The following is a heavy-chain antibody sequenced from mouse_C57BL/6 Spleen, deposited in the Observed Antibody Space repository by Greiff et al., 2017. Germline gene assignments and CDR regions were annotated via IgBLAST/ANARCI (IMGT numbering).Heavy chain of an antibody. V-gene: IGHV1-55*01. CDR3: ARGGGNYGYYYAMDY. J-gene: IGHJ4*01. CDR2: IYPGSGST. Sequence: QVQLQQSGAELVKPGASVKMSCKASGYTFTSYWITWVKQRPGQGLEWIGDIYPGSGSTNYNEKFKSKATLTVDTSSSTAYMQLSSLTSEDSAVYYGARGGGNYGYYYAMDYWGQGTSVTVSS. D-gene: IGHD1-1*01. CDR1: GYTFTSYW.